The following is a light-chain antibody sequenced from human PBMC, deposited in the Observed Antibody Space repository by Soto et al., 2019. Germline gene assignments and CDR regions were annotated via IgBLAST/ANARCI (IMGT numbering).Light chain of an antibody. CDR2: GAS. J-gene: IGKJ1*01. CDR1: QGISSW. Sequence: DIQMTQSPSSVSASVGDRVTITCRASQGISSWLVWYQQKPGTAPNLLIYGASSLQSGVPSRFSGSGSGTDFTLTINSLQPEDFATYYCQQGHSFPWTFGQGTKVEIK. V-gene: IGKV1-12*01. CDR3: QQGHSFPWT.